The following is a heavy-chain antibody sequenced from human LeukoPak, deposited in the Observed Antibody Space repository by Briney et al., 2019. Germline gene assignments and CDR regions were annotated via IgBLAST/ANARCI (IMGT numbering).Heavy chain of an antibody. V-gene: IGHV3-48*03. D-gene: IGHD3-22*01. CDR3: AREAGAPGYSFDS. Sequence: HPGGSLRLSCAASGFTFSSYEMIWVRQAPGKGLEWLSYINPSGKTKYYADSVKGRFTISRDDAKDSLYLQMNSLRAEDTAFYYCAREAGAPGYSFDSWGQGTLVTVSS. CDR1: GFTFSSYE. J-gene: IGHJ4*02. CDR2: INPSGKTK.